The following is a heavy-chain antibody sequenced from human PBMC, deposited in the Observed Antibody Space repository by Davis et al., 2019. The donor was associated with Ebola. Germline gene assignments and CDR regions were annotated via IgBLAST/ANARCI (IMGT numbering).Heavy chain of an antibody. D-gene: IGHD3-10*01. CDR2: IYPGDSDT. V-gene: IGHV5-51*01. CDR1: GYSFTSYW. J-gene: IGHJ6*03. CDR3: ARDDFITMVRGEYYYYMDV. Sequence: GESLKISCKGSGYSFTSYWIGWVRQMPGKGLEWMGIIYPGDSDTRYSPSFQGQVTISADKSISTAYLQWSSLKASDTAMYYCARDDFITMVRGEYYYYMDVWGKGTTVTVSS.